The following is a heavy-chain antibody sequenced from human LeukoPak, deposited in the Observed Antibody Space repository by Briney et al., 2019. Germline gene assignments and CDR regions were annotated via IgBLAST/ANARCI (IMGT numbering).Heavy chain of an antibody. D-gene: IGHD6-19*01. V-gene: IGHV3-23*01. Sequence: GGSLRLSCAASGFTFSSYAMSWVRQAPGKGLEWVSAISGSGGSTYYADSVKGRFTISRDNSKNTLYLQMNGLRAEDTAVYYCAKGGYSSGWYRDYFDYWGQGTLVTVSS. CDR3: AKGGYSSGWYRDYFDY. J-gene: IGHJ4*02. CDR2: ISGSGGST. CDR1: GFTFSSYA.